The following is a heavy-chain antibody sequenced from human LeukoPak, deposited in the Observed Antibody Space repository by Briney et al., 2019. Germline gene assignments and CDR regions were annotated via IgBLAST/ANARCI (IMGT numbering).Heavy chain of an antibody. D-gene: IGHD6-6*01. Sequence: PSETLSLTCAVSTYSISSVYYWGWIRQPPGKGVEWIGSIYHSGSTYYNPSLKSRVTISVDTSKNQFSLKLSSVTAADTAVYYCAREIIAARPDYFDYWGQGTLVTVSS. CDR1: TYSISSVYY. CDR3: AREIIAARPDYFDY. V-gene: IGHV4-38-2*02. CDR2: IYHSGST. J-gene: IGHJ4*02.